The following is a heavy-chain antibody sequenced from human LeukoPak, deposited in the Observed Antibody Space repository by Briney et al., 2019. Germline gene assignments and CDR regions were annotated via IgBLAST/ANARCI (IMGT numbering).Heavy chain of an antibody. Sequence: SETLSLTCAVYGGSFSGYYWSWLRQPPGKGLEWIGEINHSGSTNYNPSLKSRVTISVDTSKNQFSLKLSSVTAADTAVYYCARGAVDFWSGSTTPDDAFDIWGQGTMVTVSS. CDR2: INHSGST. J-gene: IGHJ3*02. D-gene: IGHD3-3*01. V-gene: IGHV4-34*01. CDR3: ARGAVDFWSGSTTPDDAFDI. CDR1: GGSFSGYY.